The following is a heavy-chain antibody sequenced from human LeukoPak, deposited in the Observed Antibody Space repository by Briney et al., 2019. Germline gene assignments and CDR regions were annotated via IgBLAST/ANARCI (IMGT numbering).Heavy chain of an antibody. D-gene: IGHD1-26*01. CDR3: AREGGRSGSHGPPLY. CDR2: IWEDGSNK. V-gene: IGHV3-33*01. Sequence: PGGSLRLSCAASGFTFSSYGMHWVRQAPGKGLEWGAVIWEDGSNKYYADSVKGRFTISRDNSKNTLYLQMNSLRAEDTAVYYCAREGGRSGSHGPPLYWGQGTLVTVSS. J-gene: IGHJ4*02. CDR1: GFTFSSYG.